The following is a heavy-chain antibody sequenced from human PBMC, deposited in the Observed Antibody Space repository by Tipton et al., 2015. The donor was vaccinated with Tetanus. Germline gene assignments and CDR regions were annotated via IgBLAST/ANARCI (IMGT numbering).Heavy chain of an antibody. Sequence: SLRLSCAASGFTFSTYAMSWVRQAPGKGLEWVSVISGSGAATYYADSVKGRFTISRDNSKNTLSLQMNSLRAEDTAVYYCARSESRIAPRIPWGMDIWGQGTTVTVSS. CDR2: ISGSGAAT. CDR3: ARSESRIAPRIPWGMDI. J-gene: IGHJ6*02. V-gene: IGHV3-23*01. D-gene: IGHD3-16*01. CDR1: GFTFSTYA.